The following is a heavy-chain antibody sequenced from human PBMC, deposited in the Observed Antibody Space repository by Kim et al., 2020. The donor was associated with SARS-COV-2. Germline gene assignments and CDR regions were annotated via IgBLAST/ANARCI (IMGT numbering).Heavy chain of an antibody. CDR1: GYTFTSYA. D-gene: IGHD3-3*01. CDR3: ARDPSDFWSFYYYYGMDV. CDR2: INTNTGNP. Sequence: ASVKVSCKASGYTFTSYAMNWVRQAPGQGLEWMGWINTNTGNPTYAQGFTGRFVFSLDTSVSTAYLQISSLKAEDTAVYYCARDPSDFWSFYYYYGMDVWGQGTTVTVSS. J-gene: IGHJ6*02. V-gene: IGHV7-4-1*02.